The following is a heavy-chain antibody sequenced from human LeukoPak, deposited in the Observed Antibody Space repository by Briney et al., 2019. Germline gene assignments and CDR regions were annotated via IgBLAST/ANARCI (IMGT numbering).Heavy chain of an antibody. D-gene: IGHD1-26*01. CDR3: ARERRTSKLLWVNWFDP. J-gene: IGHJ5*02. Sequence: GASVKVSCKASGYTFTSYAMHWVRQAPGQRLEWMGWINVGNGNTKYSQKFQGRVTITRDTSASTAYMELSSLRSEDTAVYYCARERRTSKLLWVNWFDPWGQGTLVTVSS. CDR1: GYTFTSYA. CDR2: INVGNGNT. V-gene: IGHV1-3*01.